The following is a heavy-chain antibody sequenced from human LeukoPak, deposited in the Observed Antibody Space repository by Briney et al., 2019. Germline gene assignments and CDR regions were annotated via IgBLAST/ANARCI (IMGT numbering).Heavy chain of an antibody. V-gene: IGHV3-66*02. CDR2: IYSGGST. CDR3: ARGGTTTAATFDY. Sequence: GGSLRLSCAASGFTVSSNYMSWVRQAPGKGLEWVSVIYSGGSTYYADSVKGRFTISRDNSKNTLYLQMNSLRAEDTAVYYCARGGTTTAATFDYWGQGTLVTVSS. D-gene: IGHD4-17*01. J-gene: IGHJ4*02. CDR1: GFTVSSNY.